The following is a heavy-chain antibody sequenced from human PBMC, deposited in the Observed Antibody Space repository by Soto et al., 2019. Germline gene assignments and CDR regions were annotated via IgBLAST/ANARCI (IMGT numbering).Heavy chain of an antibody. CDR2: IIPIFGTA. CDR1: GGTFSSYA. CDR3: ARSSIVGATRNGGYYYYGMDV. D-gene: IGHD1-26*01. J-gene: IGHJ6*02. Sequence: QVQLVQSGAEVKKPGSSVKVSCKASGGTFSSYAISWVRQAPGQGLEWMGGIIPIFGTANYAQKFQGRVTITAEESTRTAYMELSSLRAEDTAVYYCARSSIVGATRNGGYYYYGMDVWGQGTTVTVSS. V-gene: IGHV1-69*01.